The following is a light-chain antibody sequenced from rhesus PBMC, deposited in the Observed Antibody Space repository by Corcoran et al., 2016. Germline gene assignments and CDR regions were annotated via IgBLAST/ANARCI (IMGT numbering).Light chain of an antibody. J-gene: IGLJ1*01. CDR1: SSDIGYYNY. CDR2: EVS. CDR3: SSYAGNNIFYV. Sequence: QAALAQPRSVSGSPGQSDTISCTGTSSDIGYYNYVSWYQQHPGTAPKLMISEVSKRPSGVSARFSGSKSGTTASLTISGPQAEDEADYYCSSYAGNNIFYVFGAGTRLTVL. V-gene: IGLV2-32*02.